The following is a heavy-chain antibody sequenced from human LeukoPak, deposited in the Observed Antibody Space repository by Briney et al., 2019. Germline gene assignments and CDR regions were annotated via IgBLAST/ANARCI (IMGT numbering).Heavy chain of an antibody. J-gene: IGHJ4*02. D-gene: IGHD6-13*01. CDR1: GITSTSYY. V-gene: IGHV1-46*01. CDR3: ALIAPPHN. Sequence: GASVKVSCKASGITSTSYYIHWVRQAPGRGLEWMGKINPSGTITTYAPKYQGRVTATKDTSTNTVYMELSSLRSDDTAVYYCALIAPPHNWGQGTLVTVSS. CDR2: INPSGTIT.